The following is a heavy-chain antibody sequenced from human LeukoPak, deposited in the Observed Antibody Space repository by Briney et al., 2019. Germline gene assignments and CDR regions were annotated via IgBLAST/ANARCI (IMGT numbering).Heavy chain of an antibody. J-gene: IGHJ4*01. Sequence: ASVKVSCKTSGYTFTTYPLHWVRQAPGQGLEWMGWINTGNGNTIYSQDFQGRVTITRDTSASTAYMEVSSLTSEDMAVYYCTRDLFGRGDYWGQGTLVTVSS. CDR2: INTGNGNT. CDR1: GYTFTTYP. D-gene: IGHD3-10*01. CDR3: TRDLFGRGDY. V-gene: IGHV1-3*03.